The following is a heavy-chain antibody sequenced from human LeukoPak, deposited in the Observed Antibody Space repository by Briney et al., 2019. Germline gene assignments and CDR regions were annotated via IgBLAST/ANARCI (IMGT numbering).Heavy chain of an antibody. V-gene: IGHV1-2*02. Sequence: ASVKVSCKASGYTFIDYYMHWVRQAPGQGLEWMGWINPNSGGTNYAQKFQGRVTVTRDTSISTAYMELSRLRSDDTAVYYCARETEEYYYDSGSYPLNWFDPWGQGTLVTVSS. CDR1: GYTFIDYY. CDR3: ARETEEYYYDSGSYPLNWFDP. D-gene: IGHD3-10*01. CDR2: INPNSGGT. J-gene: IGHJ5*02.